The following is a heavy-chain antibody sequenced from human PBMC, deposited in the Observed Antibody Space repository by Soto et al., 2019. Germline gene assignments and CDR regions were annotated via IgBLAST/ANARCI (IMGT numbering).Heavy chain of an antibody. CDR2: INSDGSST. D-gene: IGHD3-10*01. J-gene: IGHJ4*02. CDR3: ASWGYGSGSYVWSD. CDR1: GFTFSSYW. V-gene: IGHV3-74*01. Sequence: SLRLSCAASGFTFSSYWMHWVRQAPGKGLVWVSRINSDGSSTSYADSVKGRFTISRDNAKNTLYLQMNSLRAEDTAVYYCASWGYGSGSYVWSDWGQGTLVTVSS.